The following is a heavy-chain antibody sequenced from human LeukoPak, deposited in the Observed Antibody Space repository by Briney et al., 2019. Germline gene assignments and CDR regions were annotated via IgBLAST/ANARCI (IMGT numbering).Heavy chain of an antibody. CDR2: INPNSGGT. CDR3: ARETLEPRYDSSGYYGADY. J-gene: IGHJ4*02. CDR1: GYTFTGYY. Sequence: GASVKVSCKASGYTFTGYYMHWVRQAPGQGLEWMGWINPNSGGTNYAQKFQGRVTMTRDTSISTAYMELSRLRSDDTAVYYCARETLEPRYDSSGYYGADYWGQGTLVTVSS. D-gene: IGHD3-22*01. V-gene: IGHV1-2*02.